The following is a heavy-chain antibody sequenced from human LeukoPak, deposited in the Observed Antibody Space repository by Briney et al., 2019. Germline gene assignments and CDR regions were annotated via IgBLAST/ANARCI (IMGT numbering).Heavy chain of an antibody. Sequence: SETLSLTCTVSGGSIGSSSYFWGWIRQPPGKGLEWIGEINHSGSTNYNPSLKSRVTISVDTSKNQFSLKLSSVTAADTAVYYCARQESSSSEFDYWGQGTLVTVSS. CDR1: GGSIGSSSYF. D-gene: IGHD6-6*01. CDR2: INHSGST. J-gene: IGHJ4*02. V-gene: IGHV4-39*01. CDR3: ARQESSSSEFDY.